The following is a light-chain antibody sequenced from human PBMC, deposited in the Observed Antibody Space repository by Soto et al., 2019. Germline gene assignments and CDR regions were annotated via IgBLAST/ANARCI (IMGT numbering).Light chain of an antibody. J-gene: IGLJ2*01. CDR3: SSYRSSITVV. CDR1: SSDVGGYNY. V-gene: IGLV2-14*01. CDR2: DVS. Sequence: QSALTQPASVSGSPGQSITISCTGTSSDVGGYNYVSWYQQHPGKAPKLMTYDVSNRPSGVSNRFSGSKSGNTASLTISGLQAEDEADYYCSSYRSSITVVFGGGTKLTVL.